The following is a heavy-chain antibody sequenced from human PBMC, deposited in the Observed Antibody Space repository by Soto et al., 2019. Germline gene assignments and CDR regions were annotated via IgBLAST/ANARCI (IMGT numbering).Heavy chain of an antibody. J-gene: IGHJ4*02. Sequence: QVQLVQSGAEVKKPGSSVKVSCKASGGTFSSYTISWVRQAPGQGLEWMGRIIPILGIANYAQKFQGRVTITADKSTSTAYMELSSLRSEDTAVYYCARGYCSGGSCYEYWGQGTLVTVSS. V-gene: IGHV1-69*02. CDR2: IIPILGIA. D-gene: IGHD2-15*01. CDR3: ARGYCSGGSCYEY. CDR1: GGTFSSYT.